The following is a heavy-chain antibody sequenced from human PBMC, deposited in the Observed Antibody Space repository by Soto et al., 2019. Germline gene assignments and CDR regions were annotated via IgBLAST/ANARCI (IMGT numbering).Heavy chain of an antibody. D-gene: IGHD2-2*01. CDR3: ARGPSRSSTIHPAFDI. Sequence: QVQLVQSGAEVKKPGSSVKVSCKASGGTFSSYAISWVRQAPGQGLEWMGGIIPIFGTANYAQKFQGRVTITADESTSTAYMELSSLRSDYVAVYYCARGPSRSSTIHPAFDIWGQGTMVNVSS. V-gene: IGHV1-69*01. CDR1: GGTFSSYA. J-gene: IGHJ3*02. CDR2: IIPIFGTA.